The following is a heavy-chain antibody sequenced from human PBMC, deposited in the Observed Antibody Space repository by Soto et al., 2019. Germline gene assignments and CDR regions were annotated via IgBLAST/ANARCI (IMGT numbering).Heavy chain of an antibody. Sequence: QDQLVQSGVEVKKPGASVKVSCKASGYSFTNYGITWVRQAPGQGFEWMAWISAYNGNTNYAQKFQGRVTLTTDASTSTAYLELRSLRSDDTAVYYCARDRGVAPPVAGNTYYYYYMDVWGKGTTVTVSS. D-gene: IGHD6-19*01. J-gene: IGHJ6*03. V-gene: IGHV1-18*01. CDR2: ISAYNGNT. CDR1: GYSFTNYG. CDR3: ARDRGVAPPVAGNTYYYYYMDV.